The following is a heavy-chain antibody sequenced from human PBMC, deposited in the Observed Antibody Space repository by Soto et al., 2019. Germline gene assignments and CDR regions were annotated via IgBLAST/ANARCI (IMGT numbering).Heavy chain of an antibody. CDR1: GFTVSSNY. J-gene: IGHJ4*02. D-gene: IGHD2-15*01. CDR2: IYSGGST. V-gene: IGHV3-53*01. Sequence: PVVSLRLSWAASGFTVSSNYMSWVRQAPGKGLEWVSVIYSGGSTYYADSVKGRFTISRDNSKNTLYLQMNSLRAEDTAVYYCASPAPYCSGGSCHRADYWGQGTLVTVSS. CDR3: ASPAPYCSGGSCHRADY.